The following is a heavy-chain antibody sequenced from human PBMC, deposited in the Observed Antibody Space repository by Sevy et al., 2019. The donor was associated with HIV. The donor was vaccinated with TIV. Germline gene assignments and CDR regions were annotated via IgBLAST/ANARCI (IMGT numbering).Heavy chain of an antibody. D-gene: IGHD1-26*01. J-gene: IGHJ6*02. CDR2: IYYNVRI. V-gene: IGHV4-61*01. CDR1: GGSVTSDTYY. CDR3: TRLGGLTDYGMDV. Sequence: SETLSLTCTVSGGSVTSDTYYWTWIRQPPGKGLEFIGFIYYNVRINYNPSLKNRVTISVDTSKNQFSLKLTSVTAADTAVYYCTRLGGLTDYGMDVWGQGTTVTVSS.